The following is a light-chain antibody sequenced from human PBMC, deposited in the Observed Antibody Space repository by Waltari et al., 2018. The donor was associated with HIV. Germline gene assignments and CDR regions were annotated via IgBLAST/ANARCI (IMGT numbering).Light chain of an antibody. CDR1: QSINRGS. J-gene: IGKJ2*01. Sequence: EIVLTQSPGTLSLSPGERATLSCRASQSINRGSLDWYQQKRCQAPRLLIYGASSRATGIPDRISGSGSGTDFTLTISRLEPEDFAVYYCQQYSSLTRTFGQGTKLEI. V-gene: IGKV3-20*01. CDR3: QQYSSLTRT. CDR2: GAS.